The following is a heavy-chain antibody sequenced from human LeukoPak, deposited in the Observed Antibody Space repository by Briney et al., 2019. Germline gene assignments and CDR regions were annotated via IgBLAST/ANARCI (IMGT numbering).Heavy chain of an antibody. V-gene: IGHV3-53*01. CDR3: AGATKWLAPDF. D-gene: IGHD6-19*01. CDR1: GFTFSSYS. CDR2: IFDAERT. J-gene: IGHJ4*02. Sequence: GGSLRLSCAASGFTFSSYSMNWVRQAAGRGWEWVSTIFDAERTTYADSVKGRFIISRDKSKNTLFLQMNSLRADDTAVYYCAGATKWLAPDFWGQGTLVTVSS.